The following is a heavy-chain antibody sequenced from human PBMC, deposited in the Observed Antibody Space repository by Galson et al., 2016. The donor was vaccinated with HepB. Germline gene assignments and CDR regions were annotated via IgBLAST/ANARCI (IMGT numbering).Heavy chain of an antibody. V-gene: IGHV3-21*01. D-gene: IGHD3/OR15-3a*01. J-gene: IGHJ4*02. CDR2: ISSTTTYI. Sequence: SLRLSCAASGFTFSSYSMNWVRQAPGKGLEWFSSISSTTTYIYYADSVTGRFTISRDNAKNSVYLQMNSLRAEDTAVYYCANSLMISTSQGRGSTWGQGTLVTVSS. CDR1: GFTFSSYS. CDR3: ANSLMISTSQGRGST.